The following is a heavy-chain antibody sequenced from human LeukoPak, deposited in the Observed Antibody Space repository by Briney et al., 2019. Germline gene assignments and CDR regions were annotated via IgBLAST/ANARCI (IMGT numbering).Heavy chain of an antibody. J-gene: IGHJ4*02. V-gene: IGHV3-73*01. CDR3: TGNYYGSGSYADFDY. CDR1: GFTFSNAW. Sequence: GGSLRLSCAASGFTFSNAWMSWVRQAPGKGLEWVGRIRSTANGYATAYAASVKGRFTISRDDSKNTAYLQMDSLKTEDTAVYYCTGNYYGSGSYADFDYWGQGTLVIVSS. CDR2: IRSTANGYAT. D-gene: IGHD3-10*01.